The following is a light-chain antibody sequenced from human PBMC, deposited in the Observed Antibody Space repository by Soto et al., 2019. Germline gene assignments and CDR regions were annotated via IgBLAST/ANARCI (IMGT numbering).Light chain of an antibody. CDR1: QIVTSSQ. V-gene: IGKV3-20*01. CDR2: GAS. CDR3: HHYGSSPFT. Sequence: VVTQSPGTLSLSPGEGVTLACRAGQIVTSSQLAWYQQKPGQDPRLLVFGASSRVLGIPDRFSGSGSGTDFTITIRRLAPEDFAVYYCHHYGSSPFTFGQATRRQIK. J-gene: IGKJ5*01.